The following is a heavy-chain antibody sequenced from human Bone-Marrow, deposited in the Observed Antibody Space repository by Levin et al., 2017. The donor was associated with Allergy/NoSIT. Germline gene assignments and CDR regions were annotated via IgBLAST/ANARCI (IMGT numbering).Heavy chain of an antibody. D-gene: IGHD5-24*01. V-gene: IGHV4-31*03. Sequence: SQTLSLTCTVSGGSISSGGYHWSWIRQHAGKGLEWIGYIYYSGSTYYNPSLKSRAMISLDTSKHHFSLKVTSATAADAAVYYCAREDGSTFDSWGQGTLVTVSS. CDR1: GGSISSGGYH. J-gene: IGHJ4*02. CDR3: AREDGSTFDS. CDR2: IYYSGST.